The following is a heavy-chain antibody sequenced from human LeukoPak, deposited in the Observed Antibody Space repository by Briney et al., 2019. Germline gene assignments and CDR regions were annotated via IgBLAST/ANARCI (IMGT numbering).Heavy chain of an antibody. D-gene: IGHD5-12*01. CDR1: GGTFSSYA. J-gene: IGHJ5*02. CDR3: ARGSVDIVATYWFDP. V-gene: IGHV1-69*04. Sequence: GASVKVSCKASGGTFSSYAISWVRQAPGQGLEWMGRIIPILGIANYAQKFQGRVTITADKSTSTAHMELSSLRSEDTAVYYCARGSVDIVATYWFDPWGQGTLVTVSS. CDR2: IIPILGIA.